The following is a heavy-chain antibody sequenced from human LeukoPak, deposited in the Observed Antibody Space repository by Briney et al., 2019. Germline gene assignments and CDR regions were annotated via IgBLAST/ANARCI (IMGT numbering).Heavy chain of an antibody. Sequence: GESLKISCKASGYSFTTYWIAWVRQMPGKGLEWMGIIYPGDSDTRYSPSFQGQVTISADKSISTAYLQWSSLKASDTAMYYCARPPSRGYSSSFEYWGQGTLVTVSS. CDR3: ARPPSRGYSSSFEY. CDR2: IYPGDSDT. V-gene: IGHV5-51*01. CDR1: GYSFTTYW. D-gene: IGHD2-2*03. J-gene: IGHJ4*02.